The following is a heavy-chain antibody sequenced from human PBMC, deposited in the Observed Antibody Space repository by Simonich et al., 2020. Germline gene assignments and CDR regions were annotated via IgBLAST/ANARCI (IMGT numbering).Heavy chain of an antibody. CDR1: GYTFTGYY. V-gene: IGHV1-2*02. CDR3: ARWPSIPASYGSGSYFDY. CDR2: MNPNRGGT. Sequence: QVQLVQSGAEVKKPGASVKVSCKASGYTFTGYYMHWVRQAPGQGLEWMGWMNPNRGGTNYAQNFQGRVTMTRDTSISTAYMELSRLRSDDTAGYYCARWPSIPASYGSGSYFDYWGQGTLVTVSS. D-gene: IGHD3-10*01. J-gene: IGHJ4*02.